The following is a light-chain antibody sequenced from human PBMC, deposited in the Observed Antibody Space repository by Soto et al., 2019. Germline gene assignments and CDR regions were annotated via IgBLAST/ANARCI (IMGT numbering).Light chain of an antibody. V-gene: IGKV1-39*01. CDR1: QSISTY. CDR3: QQYYGNPPIT. J-gene: IGKJ5*01. Sequence: DIQMTQSPSSLSASVGDRVTITCRASQSISTYLIWYQQKPGKAPKLLIYATSSLQSGVPSRFSGSGSGTDFTLTISSLQAEDVAVYYCQQYYGNPPITFGQGTRLEIK. CDR2: ATS.